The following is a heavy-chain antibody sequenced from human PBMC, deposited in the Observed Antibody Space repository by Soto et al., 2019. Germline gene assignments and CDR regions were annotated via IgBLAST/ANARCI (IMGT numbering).Heavy chain of an antibody. Sequence: QVQLVESGGGVVQPGRSLRLSCAASGFTFSSYGMHWVRQAPGKGLEWVAVISYDGSNKYYADSVKGRFTISRDNSKNTLYLHMNSLRADDTAVYYCEKSAYGDYAVWGAFGIWGQGTMVTVSS. CDR1: GFTFSSYG. J-gene: IGHJ3*02. V-gene: IGHV3-30*18. CDR2: ISYDGSNK. CDR3: EKSAYGDYAVWGAFGI. D-gene: IGHD4-17*01.